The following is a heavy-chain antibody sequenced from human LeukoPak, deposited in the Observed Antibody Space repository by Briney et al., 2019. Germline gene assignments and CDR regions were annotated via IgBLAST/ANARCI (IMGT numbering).Heavy chain of an antibody. D-gene: IGHD3-16*01. CDR3: GRAFPPLRTSSAGDL. Sequence: PGGSPRLSCSASGFTFSDYDMNWVRQAPGKGLEWVSSISYLSSHVYYGDSVKGRFSISRDNAKNSLYLQMNSLGAEDTAIYYCGRAFPPLRTSSAGDLWGQGILVTVSS. CDR1: GFTFSDYD. V-gene: IGHV3-21*01. J-gene: IGHJ4*02. CDR2: ISYLSSHV.